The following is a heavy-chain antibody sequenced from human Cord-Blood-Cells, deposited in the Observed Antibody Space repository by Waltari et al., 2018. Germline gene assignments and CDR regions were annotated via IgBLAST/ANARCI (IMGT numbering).Heavy chain of an antibody. V-gene: IGHV1-69*12. CDR3: ASFYGSGSYYAFDI. Sequence: QVQLVQSGAEVKKPGSSVKFSCKASGGTFSGYAISWVRQAPGQGLEWMGGVIPIFGTANYAQEFKGSVTITADESTSTAYMELSSLRYEDTAVYYCASFYGSGSYYAFDIWGQGTMVTVSS. CDR1: GGTFSGYA. D-gene: IGHD3-10*01. J-gene: IGHJ3*02. CDR2: VIPIFGTA.